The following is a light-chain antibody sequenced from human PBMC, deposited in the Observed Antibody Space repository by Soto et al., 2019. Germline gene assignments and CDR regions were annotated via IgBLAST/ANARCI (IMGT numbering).Light chain of an antibody. CDR2: DVS. V-gene: IGLV2-14*01. CDR3: SSYTSSSILYV. J-gene: IGLJ1*01. Sequence: QSVLTQPASVSGSPGQSITISCTGTSSDVGGYNYVSWYQQHPGKAPKLMIYDVSNRPSGVSNRFSGPKSGNTASLTISGLQAEDEADYYCSSYTSSSILYVFGTGTKATV. CDR1: SSDVGGYNY.